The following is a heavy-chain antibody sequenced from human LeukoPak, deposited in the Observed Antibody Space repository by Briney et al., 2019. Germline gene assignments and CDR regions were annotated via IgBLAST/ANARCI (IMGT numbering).Heavy chain of an antibody. Sequence: GRSLRLSCAASGFTFSSYAMHWVRQAPGKGLDWVAVMSHDGSNKYYGDSVKGRFTISRGNSKNTLYLQMNSLRAEDTAVYYCAKLDSSGWSRPFDYWGQGTLVTVSS. D-gene: IGHD6-19*01. J-gene: IGHJ4*02. V-gene: IGHV3-30*18. CDR1: GFTFSSYA. CDR3: AKLDSSGWSRPFDY. CDR2: MSHDGSNK.